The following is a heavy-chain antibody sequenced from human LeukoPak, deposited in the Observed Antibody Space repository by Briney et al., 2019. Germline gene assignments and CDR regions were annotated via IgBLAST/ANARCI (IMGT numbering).Heavy chain of an antibody. CDR2: IYYSGST. Sequence: SETLSLTCTVSGGSISSSSYYWGWIRQPPGKGLEWIGSIYYSGSTYYNPSLKSRVTISVDTSKNQFSLKLSSVTAADTAVYYGAILPYYCSSTSCYSFQDYWGQGTLVTVSS. CDR1: GGSISSSSYY. CDR3: AILPYYCSSTSCYSFQDY. D-gene: IGHD2-2*02. J-gene: IGHJ4*02. V-gene: IGHV4-39*01.